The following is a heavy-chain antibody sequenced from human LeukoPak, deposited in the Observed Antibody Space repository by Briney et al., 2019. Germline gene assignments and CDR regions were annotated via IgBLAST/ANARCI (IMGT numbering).Heavy chain of an antibody. J-gene: IGHJ5*02. D-gene: IGHD4-11*01. CDR2: VKKDGSEK. CDR3: RPGHYSGFA. CDR1: GFTFSDHW. Sequence: GESLKISCAASGFTFSDHWMSWVRQAPGRGLEWVANVKKDGSEKYYVDSVKGRFTISRDNAKNSLYLQMNSLRAEDTAVYYCRPGHYSGFAWGQGTLVTVSS. V-gene: IGHV3-7*01.